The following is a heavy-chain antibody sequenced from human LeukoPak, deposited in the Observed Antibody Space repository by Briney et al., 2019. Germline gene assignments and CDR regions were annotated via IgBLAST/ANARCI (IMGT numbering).Heavy chain of an antibody. J-gene: IGHJ4*02. CDR1: VSTHA. CDR3: SNLYSTNY. Sequence: PGGSLRLSCAAPVSTHALSWVRQAPGMGLEWVSGISGSGTGTYYADSVRGRFTISRDNSKNTLYRQMNSLRVEDTAVYYCSNLYSTNYWGQGTLVTVSS. D-gene: IGHD6-13*01. CDR2: ISGSGTGT. V-gene: IGHV3-23*01.